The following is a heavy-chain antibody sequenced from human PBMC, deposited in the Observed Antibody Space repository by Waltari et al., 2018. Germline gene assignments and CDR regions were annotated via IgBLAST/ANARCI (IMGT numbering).Heavy chain of an antibody. Sequence: QLQLQESGPGLVKPSETLSLTCPVSGGSISSSSYYWGWIRQPPGKGLEWIGSIYYSGSTYYNPSLKSRVTISVDTSKNQFSLKLSSVTAADTAVYYCARLGGGNSTYYYYYYGMDVWGQGTTVTVSS. CDR2: IYYSGST. CDR1: GGSISSSSYY. V-gene: IGHV4-39*01. CDR3: ARLGGGNSTYYYYYYGMDV. J-gene: IGHJ6*02. D-gene: IGHD2-21*02.